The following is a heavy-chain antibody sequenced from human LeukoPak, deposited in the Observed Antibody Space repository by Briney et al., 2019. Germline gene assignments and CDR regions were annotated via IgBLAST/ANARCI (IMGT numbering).Heavy chain of an antibody. J-gene: IGHJ5*02. D-gene: IGHD2-15*01. V-gene: IGHV4-59*08. Sequence: SETLSLTCTVSGGSISSYYWSWIRQPPGKGLEWIGYIYYSGSTNYNPSLKSRVTISVDTSKNQFSLKLSSVTAADTAVYYCARREAILFNWFDPWGRGTLVTVSS. CDR1: GGSISSYY. CDR2: IYYSGST. CDR3: ARREAILFNWFDP.